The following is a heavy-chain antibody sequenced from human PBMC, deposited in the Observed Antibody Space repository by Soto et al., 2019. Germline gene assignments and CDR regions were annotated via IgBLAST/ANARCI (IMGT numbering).Heavy chain of an antibody. D-gene: IGHD2-15*01. V-gene: IGHV3-73*01. CDR2: IRSKTNSYAT. J-gene: IGHJ4*02. CDR3: TARVSDAFVEY. CDR1: GFTFSGSA. Sequence: PGGSLRLSCAASGFTFSGSAMHWVRQASGKGLEWVGRIRSKTNSYATAYAASVKGRFTISGDDSKNTAYLQMNSLKTEDTAVYYCTARVSDAFVEYWGQGTLVALSS.